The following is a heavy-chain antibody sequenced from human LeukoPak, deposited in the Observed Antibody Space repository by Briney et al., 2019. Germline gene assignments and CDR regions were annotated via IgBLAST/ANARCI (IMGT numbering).Heavy chain of an antibody. J-gene: IGHJ4*02. Sequence: PSETLSLTCTVSGGSISSSSYYWGWIRQPPGKGLEWIGSIYYSGSTYYNPSLKSRVTISVDTSKNQFSLKLSSVTAADTAVYYCARLSKYGGPRLDWGQGTLVTVSS. CDR2: IYYSGST. V-gene: IGHV4-39*01. CDR3: ARLSKYGGPRLD. D-gene: IGHD4-23*01. CDR1: GGSISSSSYY.